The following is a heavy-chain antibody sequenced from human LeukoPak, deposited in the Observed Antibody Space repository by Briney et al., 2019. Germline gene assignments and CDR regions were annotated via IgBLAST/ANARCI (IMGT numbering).Heavy chain of an antibody. Sequence: GGSLRLSCSASGFTFGTYDMYWIRQAPGKGLECVSSISRGGAYTYYADSVKGRFTISRDDSRNTLYLQMNSLRAEDTAVYYCSKKGQADNDGKPDWGQGTLVTVSS. V-gene: IGHV3-23*01. CDR1: GFTFGTYD. J-gene: IGHJ4*02. CDR2: ISRGGAYT. D-gene: IGHD1-1*01. CDR3: SKKGQADNDGKPD.